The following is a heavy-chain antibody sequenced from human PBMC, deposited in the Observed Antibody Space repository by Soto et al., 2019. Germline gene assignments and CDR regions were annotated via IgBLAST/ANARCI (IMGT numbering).Heavy chain of an antibody. CDR1: GFTFDSHW. Sequence: ESGGVLVQPRGSLRLSCVASGFTFDSHWMHWVRQAPGEGLVWVSRIKTDGYAAAYADSVKGRFTISRDNTKNTVYLQMNSLRAEDTAVYFCVRESGVAADCWGQGTLVTVSS. CDR2: IKTDGYAA. D-gene: IGHD6-19*01. V-gene: IGHV3-74*01. CDR3: VRESGVAADC. J-gene: IGHJ4*02.